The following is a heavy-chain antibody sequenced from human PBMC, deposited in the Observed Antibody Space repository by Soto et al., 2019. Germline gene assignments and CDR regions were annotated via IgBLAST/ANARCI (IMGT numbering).Heavy chain of an antibody. J-gene: IGHJ6*03. Sequence: GESLKISCKGSGYSFTSYWIGWVRQMPGKGLEWMGIIYPGDSDTRYSPSFQGQVTISADKSISTAYLQWSSLKASDTAMYYCARLGPRYCSGGGCYGVYYMDVWGKGTTVTVSS. CDR3: ARLGPRYCSGGGCYGVYYMDV. D-gene: IGHD2-15*01. CDR2: IYPGDSDT. CDR1: GYSFTSYW. V-gene: IGHV5-51*01.